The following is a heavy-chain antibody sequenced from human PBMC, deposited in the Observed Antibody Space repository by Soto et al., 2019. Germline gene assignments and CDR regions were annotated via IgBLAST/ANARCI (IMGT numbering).Heavy chain of an antibody. CDR1: GYNFNTYG. J-gene: IGHJ5*02. V-gene: IGHV1-18*01. D-gene: IGHD3-3*01. Sequence: AVKVSCKTCGYNFNTYGINGVRQAPGQGLELMGWISDYDGKTTYEEKFQGRVTMTTDTSTSTAYMELRSLRSDDTAIYYCAREPHEFWTSYWFDPWGQGTPVTVSS. CDR3: AREPHEFWTSYWFDP. CDR2: ISDYDGKT.